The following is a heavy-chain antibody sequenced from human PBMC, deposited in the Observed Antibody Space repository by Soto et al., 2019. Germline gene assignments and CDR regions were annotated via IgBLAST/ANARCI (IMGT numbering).Heavy chain of an antibody. D-gene: IGHD6-19*01. CDR1: GYTFTRYG. V-gene: IGHV1-18*01. Sequence: ASVKVSCKASGYTFTRYGISWVRQAPGQGLEWMGWISAYNGNMNYAKKVQGRVTMTTDTTTSTAYMELRSLRSDDTAVYYCAKDGHEAVGGIRFDYCGQGTQFTDPS. J-gene: IGHJ4*02. CDR3: AKDGHEAVGGIRFDY. CDR2: ISAYNGNM.